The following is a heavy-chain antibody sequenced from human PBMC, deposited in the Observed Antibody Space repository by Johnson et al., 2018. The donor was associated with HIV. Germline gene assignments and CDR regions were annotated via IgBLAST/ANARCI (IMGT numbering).Heavy chain of an antibody. J-gene: IGHJ3*02. CDR3: AREATYWYDSSGSPYVFDI. CDR1: GFTFITYA. Sequence: QEQLVESGGGGVRPGGSPNLPCPVPGFTFITYALSWFRQALGRGLEWVAVISYAGDNQYSADSVKGRFTISRDNAKNDLDLQMHSPRREDTAVYYGAREATYWYDSSGSPYVFDIWGQGTMVTVSS. CDR2: ISYAGDNQ. V-gene: IGHV3-30-3*01. D-gene: IGHD3-22*01.